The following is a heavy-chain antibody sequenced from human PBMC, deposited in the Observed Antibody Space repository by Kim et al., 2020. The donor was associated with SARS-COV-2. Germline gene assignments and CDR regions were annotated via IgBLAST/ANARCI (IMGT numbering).Heavy chain of an antibody. Sequence: GGSLRLSCAASGFTFSSYAMHWVRQAPGKGLEWVAVISYDGSNKYYADSVKGRFTISRDNSKNTLYLQMNSLRAEDTAVYYCARDKPPERRLYYYGFGGGMDVWGQGTTVTVSS. CDR1: GFTFSSYA. D-gene: IGHD3-10*01. V-gene: IGHV3-30-3*01. CDR2: ISYDGSNK. CDR3: ARDKPPERRLYYYGFGGGMDV. J-gene: IGHJ6*02.